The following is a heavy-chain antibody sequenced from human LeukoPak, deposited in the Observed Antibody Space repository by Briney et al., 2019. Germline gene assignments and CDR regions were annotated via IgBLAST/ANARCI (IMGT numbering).Heavy chain of an antibody. CDR1: GYTFTSYG. CDR3: ARSLADCSSTSCYTY. CDR2: ISAYNGNT. D-gene: IGHD2-2*02. V-gene: IGHV1-18*01. J-gene: IGHJ4*02. Sequence: ASVKVSCKASGYTFTSYGISWVRQAPGQGLEWMGWISAYNGNTNYAQKLQGRVTMTTDTSTSTAYMELRSLRSDDTAVYYCARSLADCSSTSCYTYWGQGPLVTVSS.